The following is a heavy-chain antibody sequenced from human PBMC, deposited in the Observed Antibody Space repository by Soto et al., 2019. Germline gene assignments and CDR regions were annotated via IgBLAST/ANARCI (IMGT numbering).Heavy chain of an antibody. J-gene: IGHJ4*02. Sequence: SEPLSLTYTISVGSIRGGDYWSCIRQPPGKGLEWIGYIYHSGGTYYNPSLKSRVTMSVDTSQDQFSLKLSSVTAADTAVYYCARTKYYFDSTAYIFACWGQGALVTVSS. CDR1: VGSIRGGDY. V-gene: IGHV4-30-4*01. D-gene: IGHD3-22*01. CDR3: ARTKYYFDSTAYIFAC. CDR2: IYHSGGT.